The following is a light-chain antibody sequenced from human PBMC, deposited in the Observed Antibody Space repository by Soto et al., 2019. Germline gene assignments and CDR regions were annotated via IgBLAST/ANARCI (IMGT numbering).Light chain of an antibody. Sequence: DIVMTQSPDSLAVSLGERATINCKSSQSVLYSSNNKNYLAWYQQKPGQPPKLLIYWASTRESGVPDRFSGSGSGTDFTLTIISLQAEDVAVYYCQQYYSTPQWTFGQGTKVEIK. CDR1: QSVLYSSNNKNY. V-gene: IGKV4-1*01. CDR2: WAS. J-gene: IGKJ1*01. CDR3: QQYYSTPQWT.